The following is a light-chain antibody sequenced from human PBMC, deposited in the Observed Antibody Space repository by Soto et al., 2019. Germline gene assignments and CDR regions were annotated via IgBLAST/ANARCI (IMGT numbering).Light chain of an antibody. CDR3: CARL. CDR1: STDPATYDL. CDR2: EVA. Sequence: QSALTQPASVSGSPGQSITISCTGTSTDPATYDLVSWYQQHTGKAPQLIIYEVAKRPSGVSARFSGSQSGDTASLTISCLQAADEAYYYCCARLFGGGTKLTVL. J-gene: IGLJ2*01. V-gene: IGLV2-23*02.